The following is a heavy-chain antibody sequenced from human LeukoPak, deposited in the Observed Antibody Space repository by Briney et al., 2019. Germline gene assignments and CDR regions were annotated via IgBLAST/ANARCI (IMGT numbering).Heavy chain of an antibody. CDR3: ARHCCSGPAKRVFDI. V-gene: IGHV4-39*01. J-gene: IGHJ3*02. D-gene: IGHD2-15*01. Sequence: SETLSLTCTVSGGFIISSDYHWGWVRQPPGTGLEWIGTISYSGNTDYNPSLRSRVTISVDTSNNQFSLRLSSVTAADTAVYHCARHCCSGPAKRVFDIWGQGTMVTVSS. CDR1: GGFIISSDYH. CDR2: ISYSGNT.